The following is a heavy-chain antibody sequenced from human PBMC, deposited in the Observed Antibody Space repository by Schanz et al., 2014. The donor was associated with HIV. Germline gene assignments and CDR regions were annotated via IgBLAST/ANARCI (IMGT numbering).Heavy chain of an antibody. V-gene: IGHV3-33*01. CDR1: GFTFNNYG. J-gene: IGHJ4*02. CDR3: ARDLNVGRHFDH. Sequence: QVDLVESGGGVVQPGRSLRLSCTASGFTFNNYGMQWVRQAPGKGLEWLAAIWYDGSNKFYADSLRGRFTISRDNSKNTIYLQMNSLRVEDTAVYYCARDLNVGRHFDHWGQGTLVTVSS. D-gene: IGHD1-26*01. CDR2: IWYDGSNK.